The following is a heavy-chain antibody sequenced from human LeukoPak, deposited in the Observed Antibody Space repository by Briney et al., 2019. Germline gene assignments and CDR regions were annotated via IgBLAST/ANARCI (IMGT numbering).Heavy chain of an antibody. CDR3: ARAARKAKENYYGMDV. V-gene: IGHV4-34*01. CDR2: INHSGST. J-gene: IGHJ6*02. CDR1: GGSFSGYY. Sequence: ASETLSLTCAVHGGSFSGYYWSWIRQPPGKGLEWVGEINHSGSTNYNPSLKSRVTISVDTSKNQFSLKLSSVTAADTAVYYCARAARKAKENYYGMDVWGQGTTVTVSS.